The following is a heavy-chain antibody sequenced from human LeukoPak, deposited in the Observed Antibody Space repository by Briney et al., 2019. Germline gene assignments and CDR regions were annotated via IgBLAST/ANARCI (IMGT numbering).Heavy chain of an antibody. CDR1: GFTVSSNY. V-gene: IGHV3-53*01. CDR3: ARGVDTATTFDY. Sequence: PGGSLRLSCVASGFTVSSNYMNWVRQAPGKGMEWVSVIYSGGSTYYADSVKGRFTISRDNAKNSLFLQMNSLRAEDTAVYYCARGVDTATTFDYWGQGTLVTV. D-gene: IGHD5-18*01. CDR2: IYSGGST. J-gene: IGHJ4*02.